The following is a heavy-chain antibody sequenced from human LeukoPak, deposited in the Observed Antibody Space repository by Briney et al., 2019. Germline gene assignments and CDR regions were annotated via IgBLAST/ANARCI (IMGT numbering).Heavy chain of an antibody. CDR2: INPNSGGT. D-gene: IGHD1-7*01. CDR1: GYTFTGYY. Sequence: ASVKVSCKASGYTFTGYYMHWVRQAPGQGPEWMGWINPNSGGTNYAQKFQGRVTMTRDTSISTAYMELSRLRSDDTAVHYCAREAGTTSYYFDYWGQGTLVTVSS. J-gene: IGHJ4*02. V-gene: IGHV1-2*02. CDR3: AREAGTTSYYFDY.